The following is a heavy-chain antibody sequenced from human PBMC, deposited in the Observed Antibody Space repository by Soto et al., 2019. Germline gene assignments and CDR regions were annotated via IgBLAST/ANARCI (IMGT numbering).Heavy chain of an antibody. V-gene: IGHV3-30*18. D-gene: IGHD4-17*01. J-gene: IGHJ4*02. Sequence: QVQLVESGGGVVQPGRSLRLSCAASGFTFSSYGMHWVRQAPGKGLEWVAVISYDGSNKYYADSVKGRFTISRDNSKNTLYLQINSLRADDTAVYYCAKAGIGYGDFDYWGQGTLVTVSS. CDR3: AKAGIGYGDFDY. CDR1: GFTFSSYG. CDR2: ISYDGSNK.